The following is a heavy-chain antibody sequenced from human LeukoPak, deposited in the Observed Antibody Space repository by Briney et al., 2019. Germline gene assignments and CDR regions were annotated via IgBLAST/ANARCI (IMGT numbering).Heavy chain of an antibody. CDR2: ICYSGST. CDR3: ERTFMITFGGVHQPFDY. Sequence: PSESLSLTCTVSGCSISSSSYYWGWMRQPPGKGLEWIGSICYSGSTYYNPFLKSRATISVDTTKNQFSLKMSFVTADETAVYYCERTFMITFGGVHQPFDYWGQGTLVTVSS. J-gene: IGHJ4*02. D-gene: IGHD3-16*01. V-gene: IGHV4-39*01. CDR1: GCSISSSSYY.